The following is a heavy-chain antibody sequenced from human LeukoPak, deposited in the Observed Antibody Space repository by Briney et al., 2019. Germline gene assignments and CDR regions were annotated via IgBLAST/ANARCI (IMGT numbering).Heavy chain of an antibody. CDR2: ITPMFGTP. CDR3: ARGWTH. D-gene: IGHD3/OR15-3a*01. V-gene: IGHV1-69*13. J-gene: IGHJ4*02. Sequence: GASGKVSCKASGGTFSSSAISWVRQAPGQGLEWMGGITPMFGTPNYAQKFQVRVTITVDESTSTAYMDLRSLRSEDTAVYYCARGWTHWGQGTLVTISS. CDR1: GGTFSSSA.